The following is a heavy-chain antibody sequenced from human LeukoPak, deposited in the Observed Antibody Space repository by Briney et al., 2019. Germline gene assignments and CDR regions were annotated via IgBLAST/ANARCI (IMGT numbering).Heavy chain of an antibody. CDR3: ARAPQFGELYRTRRSYFDY. Sequence: LETLSLTCAVYGGSFSGYYWSWIRQPPGKGLEWIGEINHSGSTNYNPSLKSRVTISVDTSKNQFSLKLSSVTAADTAVYYCARAPQFGELYRTRRSYFDYWGQGTLVTVSS. D-gene: IGHD3-10*01. CDR2: INHSGST. CDR1: GGSFSGYY. J-gene: IGHJ4*02. V-gene: IGHV4-34*01.